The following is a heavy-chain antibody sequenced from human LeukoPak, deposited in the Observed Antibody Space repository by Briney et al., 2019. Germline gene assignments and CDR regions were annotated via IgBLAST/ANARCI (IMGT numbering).Heavy chain of an antibody. CDR3: AKELYFGSGSYPDY. V-gene: IGHV3-30*18. J-gene: IGHJ4*02. CDR1: GFTFSSYG. CDR2: ISHDGSDS. Sequence: PGGSLRVSCAASGFTFSSYGMHWVRQAPGKGLEWVAVISHDGSDSHYADSVKGRFTISRDNSKNTVYLQMSSLRPEDTAVYFCAKELYFGSGSYPDYWGQGTLVRVSS. D-gene: IGHD3-10*01.